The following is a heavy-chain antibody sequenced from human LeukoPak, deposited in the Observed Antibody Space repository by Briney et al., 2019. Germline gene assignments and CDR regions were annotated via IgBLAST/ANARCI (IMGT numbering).Heavy chain of an antibody. V-gene: IGHV3-7*03. CDR3: ARDSGYRDY. Sequence: GGSLRLSCRASGFSFSSYWMSWVRQAPGKGLEWVANVRQDGSQKYYLDSVKGRFTIYRDNAKNSLYLQMDSLRVEDTAVYYCARDSGYRDYWGQGTPVTVSS. CDR1: GFSFSSYW. J-gene: IGHJ4*02. CDR2: VRQDGSQK. D-gene: IGHD3-9*01.